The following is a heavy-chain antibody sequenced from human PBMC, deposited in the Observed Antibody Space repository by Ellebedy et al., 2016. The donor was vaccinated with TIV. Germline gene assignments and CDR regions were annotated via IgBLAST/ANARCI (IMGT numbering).Heavy chain of an antibody. D-gene: IGHD3/OR15-3a*01. Sequence: SETLSLTXSVSGYSIRSGYYWGWLRQPPGKGLEWIGNFYHSGSSYYNPSLRSRVTPSLDTSKNHLSLRLTSVTAADTAVYYCARTDLRYGMDVWGQGTTVTVS. J-gene: IGHJ6*02. CDR2: FYHSGSS. CDR1: GYSIRSGYY. V-gene: IGHV4-38-2*02. CDR3: ARTDLRYGMDV.